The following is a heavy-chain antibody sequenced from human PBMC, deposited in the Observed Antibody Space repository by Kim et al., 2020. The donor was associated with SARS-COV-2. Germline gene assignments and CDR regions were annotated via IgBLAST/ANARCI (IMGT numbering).Heavy chain of an antibody. D-gene: IGHD5-12*01. CDR1: GFTFSSYA. J-gene: IGHJ4*02. Sequence: GGSLRLSCAASGFTFSSYAMHWVRQAPGKGLEWVAVISYDGSNKYYADSVKGRFTISRDNSKNTLYLQMNSLRAEDTAVYYCARETTGGGYSGYVNGGAAPSHFPDYWGQGTLAT. CDR2: ISYDGSNK. V-gene: IGHV3-30-3*01. CDR3: ARETTGGGYSGYVNGGAAPSHFPDY.